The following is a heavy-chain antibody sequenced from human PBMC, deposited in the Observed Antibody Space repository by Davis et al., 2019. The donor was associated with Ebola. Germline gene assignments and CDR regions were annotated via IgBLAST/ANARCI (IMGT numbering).Heavy chain of an antibody. CDR3: ARDATDFIAAAGIVDY. CDR2: ISYDGSNK. J-gene: IGHJ4*02. V-gene: IGHV3-30-3*01. Sequence: GESLKISCAASGFTFSSYAMHWVRQAPGKGLEWVAVISYDGSNKYYADSVKGRFTISRDNSKNTLYLQMNSLRAEDTAVYYCARDATDFIAAAGIVDYWGQGTLVTVSS. CDR1: GFTFSSYA. D-gene: IGHD6-13*01.